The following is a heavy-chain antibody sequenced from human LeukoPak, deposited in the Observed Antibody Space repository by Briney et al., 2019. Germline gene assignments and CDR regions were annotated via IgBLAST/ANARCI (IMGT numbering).Heavy chain of an antibody. D-gene: IGHD5-12*01. CDR2: ISYDGSNK. CDR1: GFPFSSYT. J-gene: IGHJ4*02. V-gene: IGHV3-30*15. CDR3: ARGLNSGYNYYFDY. Sequence: GGSLRLSCAASGFPFSSYTMHWVRQAPGKGLEWVAVISYDGSNKYYADSVKGRFTISRDNSKNTLYLQMSSLRAEDTAVYYCARGLNSGYNYYFDYWGQGTLVTVSS.